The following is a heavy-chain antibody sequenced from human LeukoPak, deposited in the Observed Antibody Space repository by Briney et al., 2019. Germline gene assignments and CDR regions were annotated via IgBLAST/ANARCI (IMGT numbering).Heavy chain of an antibody. V-gene: IGHV4-38-2*02. Sequence: SETLSLTCIVSGYSITSGHYWGWIRQPPGKGLEWIGSIGSIYYSGGTYYNPSLKSRLTISADTSKNQFSLRLSSVTAADTAMYYCARVGSGWGEIDYWGQGTLVTVSS. CDR3: ARVGSGWGEIDY. CDR2: IYYSGGT. CDR1: GYSITSGHY. J-gene: IGHJ4*02. D-gene: IGHD6-19*01.